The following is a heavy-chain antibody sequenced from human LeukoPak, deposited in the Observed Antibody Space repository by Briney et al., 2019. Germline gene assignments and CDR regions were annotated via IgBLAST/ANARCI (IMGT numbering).Heavy chain of an antibody. CDR2: IIPIFGTA. V-gene: IGHV1-69*05. CDR3: AIQWLVNGRHYYYYYTDV. Sequence: SVKVSCKASGGTFSSYAISWVRQAPGQGLEWMGGIIPIFGTANYAQKFQGRVTITTDESTSTAYMELSSLRSEDTAVYYCAIQWLVNGRHYYYYYTDVWGKGTTVTVSS. D-gene: IGHD6-19*01. CDR1: GGTFSSYA. J-gene: IGHJ6*03.